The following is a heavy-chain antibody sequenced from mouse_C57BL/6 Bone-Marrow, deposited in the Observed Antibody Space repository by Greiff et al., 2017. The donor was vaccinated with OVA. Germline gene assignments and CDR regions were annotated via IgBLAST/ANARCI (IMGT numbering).Heavy chain of an antibody. CDR2: ISNGGGST. D-gene: IGHD1-1*01. Sequence: EVQLVESGGGLVQPGGSLKLSCAASGFTFSDYYMYWVSQTPEKRLEWVAYISNGGGSTYYPDPVKGRFTISGDNAKNTLYLQMSRLKSDDTAMYYCARPDYYGSSYGAYWGQGTLVTVSA. CDR1: GFTFSDYY. V-gene: IGHV5-12*01. CDR3: ARPDYYGSSYGAY. J-gene: IGHJ3*01.